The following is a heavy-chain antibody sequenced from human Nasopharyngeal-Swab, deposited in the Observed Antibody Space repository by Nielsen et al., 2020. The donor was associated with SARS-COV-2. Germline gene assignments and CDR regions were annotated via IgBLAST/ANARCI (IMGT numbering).Heavy chain of an antibody. CDR2: IYYSGST. J-gene: IGHJ3*02. Sequence: GSLRLSCTVSGGSISSYYWSWIRQPPGKGLEWIGYIYYSGSTNYNPSLKGRVTISVDTSKNQFSLKLSSVTAADTAVYYCARHKSEYDAFDIWGQGTMVTVSS. V-gene: IGHV4-59*08. CDR3: ARHKSEYDAFDI. CDR1: GGSISSYY. D-gene: IGHD6-6*01.